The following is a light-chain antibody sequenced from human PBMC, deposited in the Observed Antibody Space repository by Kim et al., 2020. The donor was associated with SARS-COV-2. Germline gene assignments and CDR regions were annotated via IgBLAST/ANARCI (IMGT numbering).Light chain of an antibody. CDR1: KLGDKY. Sequence: SSELTQPPSVSVSPGQTASITCSGDKLGDKYACWYQQKPGQSPVVVIYQDSKRPSGIPERFSGSNSGNTATLTISGTQAMDEADYYCQAWDSSPGVFGTG. V-gene: IGLV3-1*01. CDR3: QAWDSSPGV. CDR2: QDS. J-gene: IGLJ1*01.